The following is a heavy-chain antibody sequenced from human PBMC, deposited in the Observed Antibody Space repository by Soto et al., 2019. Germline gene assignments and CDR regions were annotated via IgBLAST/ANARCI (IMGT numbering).Heavy chain of an antibody. CDR2: IHNSGRT. V-gene: IGHV4-59*08. D-gene: IGHD3-9*01. CDR1: GGSISGYY. J-gene: IGHJ4*02. Sequence: SETLSLTCTVSGGSISGYYWTWIRQSPGKGLEWIGYIHNSGRTDYTPSLKSRVTISVDTSKNQFSLKVTSATATDTAVYYCARSSTGYGGAVWGQG. CDR3: ARSSTGYGGAV.